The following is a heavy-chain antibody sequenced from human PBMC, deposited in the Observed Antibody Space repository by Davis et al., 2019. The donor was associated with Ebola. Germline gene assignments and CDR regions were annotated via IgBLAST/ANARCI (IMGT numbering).Heavy chain of an antibody. Sequence: MPSETLSLTCTVSGGSISSYYWSWIRQPPGKGLEWIGYIYYSGSTNYNPSLKSRVTISVDTSKHQFSLKLSSVTAADTAVYYCARGVGATLYYYCAMDVWGQGTTVTVSS. CDR3: ARGVGATLYYYCAMDV. V-gene: IGHV4-59*01. CDR2: IYYSGST. D-gene: IGHD1-26*01. J-gene: IGHJ6*02. CDR1: GGSISSYY.